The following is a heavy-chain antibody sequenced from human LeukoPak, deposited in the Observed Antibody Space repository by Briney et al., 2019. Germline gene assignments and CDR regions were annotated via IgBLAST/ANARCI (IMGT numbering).Heavy chain of an antibody. CDR1: GFTFSSYS. V-gene: IGHV3-21*01. CDR2: ISSSSSYI. Sequence: GGSLRLSCAASGFTFSSYSMNWVRQAPGKGLEWVSSISSSSSYIYYADSVKGRFTISRDNAKNSLYLQMNSLRAEDTAVYYCARDPLVRGNDAFDIWGQGTMVTVSS. CDR3: ARDPLVRGNDAFDI. D-gene: IGHD3-10*01. J-gene: IGHJ3*02.